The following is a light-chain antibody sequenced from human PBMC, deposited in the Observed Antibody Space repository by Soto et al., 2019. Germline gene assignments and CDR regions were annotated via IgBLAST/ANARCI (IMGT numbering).Light chain of an antibody. Sequence: QSALTQPASVSGSPGQPIAISCIGTSSDVGAYNYVSWYQQHPGKAPKLVIYDVNNRPSGVSNRFSGSKSGNTASLTISGLQAEDEADYYCGSYTTSGSVVFGGGTKLTVL. V-gene: IGLV2-14*03. CDR2: DVN. CDR1: SSDVGAYNY. CDR3: GSYTTSGSVV. J-gene: IGLJ2*01.